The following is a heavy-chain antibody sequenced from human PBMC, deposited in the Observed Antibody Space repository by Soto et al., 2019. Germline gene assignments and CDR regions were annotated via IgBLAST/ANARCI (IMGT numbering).Heavy chain of an antibody. CDR1: GFTFSSYS. V-gene: IGHV3-21*01. CDR2: ISSSSSYI. D-gene: IGHD2-15*01. CDR3: ARSRLGYCSGGSCSLNNYYYGMDV. J-gene: IGHJ6*02. Sequence: PGGSLRLSCAASGFTFSSYSMNWVRQAPGKGLEWVSSISSSSSYIYYADSVKGRFTISRDNAKNSLYLQMSSLRAEDTAVYYCARSRLGYCSGGSCSLNNYYYGMDVWGQGTTVTVSS.